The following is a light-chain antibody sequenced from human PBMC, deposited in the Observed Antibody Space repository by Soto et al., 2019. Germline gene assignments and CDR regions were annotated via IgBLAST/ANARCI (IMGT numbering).Light chain of an antibody. V-gene: IGLV1-40*01. CDR2: ANT. CDR1: SSNIGAGYD. J-gene: IGLJ2*01. CDR3: AAWDDSLSGRV. Sequence: QSVLTQPPSVSGAPGQRVTISCTGSSSNIGAGYDVHWYRQVPGTAPKLLIYANTNRPSGVPDRFSGSKSGTSASLAITGLQPEDEADYYCAAWDDSLSGRVFGGGTKLTVL.